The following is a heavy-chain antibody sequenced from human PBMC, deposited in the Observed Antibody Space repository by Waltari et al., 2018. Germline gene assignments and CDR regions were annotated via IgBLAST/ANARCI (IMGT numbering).Heavy chain of an antibody. CDR1: GYTFTGYY. CDR2: INPNSGGT. J-gene: IGHJ4*02. V-gene: IGHV1-2*02. Sequence: QVQVVQSGAEVKKPGASVKVSCKTSGYTFTGYYLHWVRQAPGQGLEWMGWINPNSGGTNSAQRFQGRVTMTRDTSISTVYMELSRLRSDDTAVYYCVRSTYYYDSSGYIFDYWGQGTLVTVSS. D-gene: IGHD3-22*01. CDR3: VRSTYYYDSSGYIFDY.